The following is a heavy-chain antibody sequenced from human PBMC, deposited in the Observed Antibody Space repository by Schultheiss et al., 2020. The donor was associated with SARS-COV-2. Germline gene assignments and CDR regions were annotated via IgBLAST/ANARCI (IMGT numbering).Heavy chain of an antibody. J-gene: IGHJ2*01. CDR2: ISSSSSYI. V-gene: IGHV3-21*04. D-gene: IGHD2-21*02. Sequence: GGSLRHKGAASGFTFSSYWMHWVRQAPGKGLVWVSSISSSSSYIYYADSVKGRFTISRDNAKNSLYLQMNSLRAEDTAVYYCAKRGDGSLYCGGDCYGPNWYFDLWGRGTLVTVSS. CDR1: GFTFSSYW. CDR3: AKRGDGSLYCGGDCYGPNWYFDL.